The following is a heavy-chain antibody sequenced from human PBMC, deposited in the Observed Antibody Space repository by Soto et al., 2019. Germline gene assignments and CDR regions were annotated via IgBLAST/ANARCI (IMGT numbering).Heavy chain of an antibody. CDR3: ARGLIWFGELSLGEFDY. V-gene: IGHV4-59*01. J-gene: IGHJ4*02. D-gene: IGHD3-10*01. Sequence: PSETLSLTCTVSGGSISSYYWSWIRQPPGKGLEWIGYIYYSGSTNYSPSLKSRVTISVDTSKNQFSLKLSSVTAADTAVYYCARGLIWFGELSLGEFDYWGQGTLVTVSS. CDR1: GGSISSYY. CDR2: IYYSGST.